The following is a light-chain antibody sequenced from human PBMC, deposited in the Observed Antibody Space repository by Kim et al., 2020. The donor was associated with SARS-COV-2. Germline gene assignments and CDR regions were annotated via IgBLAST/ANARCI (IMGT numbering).Light chain of an antibody. J-gene: IGKJ1*01. V-gene: IGKV3-20*01. Sequence: EIVLTQSPGTLSLSPGERATLSCRASQSVSSSYLAWYQQKPGQAPRLLIYCASSMATGIPDRFSGSGSGTDFTLTISRLEPEDFAVYYCQQYGSSPWTFGQGTKVDIK. CDR3: QQYGSSPWT. CDR2: CAS. CDR1: QSVSSSY.